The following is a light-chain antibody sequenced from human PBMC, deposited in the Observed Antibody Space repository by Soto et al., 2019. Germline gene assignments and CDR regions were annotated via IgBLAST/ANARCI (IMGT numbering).Light chain of an antibody. CDR2: GVT. CDR3: SSFTSNRIYV. CDR1: HNDIGTYDY. J-gene: IGLJ1*01. V-gene: IGLV2-14*03. Sequence: QSALTQHTSVSGSPGQSITISCTGNHNDIGTYDYVSWYQQHPGRAPRLLIHGVTTRPSGISDRFSASKSGLTASLTISGLQPEDEADYYCSSFTSNRIYVFGPGTKVTVL.